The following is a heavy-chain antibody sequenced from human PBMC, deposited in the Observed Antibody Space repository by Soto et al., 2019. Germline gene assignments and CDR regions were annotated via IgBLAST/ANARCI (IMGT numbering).Heavy chain of an antibody. CDR3: TRSGAAFWSGYSDYFDY. V-gene: IGHV3-73*01. D-gene: IGHD3-3*01. J-gene: IGHJ4*02. Sequence: EVQLVESGGGLVQPGGSLKLSCAASGFTFSGSAMHWVRQASGKGLAWVGRIRSKANSYATAYAASVKGRFTISRDDSKNTAYLQMNSLKTEDTAVYYCTRSGAAFWSGYSDYFDYWGQGTLVTVSS. CDR1: GFTFSGSA. CDR2: IRSKANSYAT.